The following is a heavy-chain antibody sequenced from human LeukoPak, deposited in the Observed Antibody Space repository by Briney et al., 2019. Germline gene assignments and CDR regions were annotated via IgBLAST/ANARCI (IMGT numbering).Heavy chain of an antibody. CDR2: ITGSGGNT. CDR1: GFTFSNYA. J-gene: IGHJ4*02. D-gene: IGHD3-9*01. V-gene: IGHV3-23*01. CDR3: AKWGDYDVLTGYYVSDY. Sequence: GGSLRLSCAASGFTFSNYAMSCVRDAPGEALEWVSAITGSGGNTYYADSVKGRFTISRDNSKNTVFLQMNSLRAEDTAVYYCAKWGDYDVLTGYYVSDYWGQGTLVTASS.